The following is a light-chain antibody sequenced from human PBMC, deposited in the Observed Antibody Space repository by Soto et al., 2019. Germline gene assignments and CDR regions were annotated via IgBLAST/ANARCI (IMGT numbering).Light chain of an antibody. V-gene: IGKV3-15*01. CDR1: QSVSSN. CDR2: GTS. Sequence: EVVMTQSPATLSVSPGERATLSCRASQSVSSNLAWYQQKPGQSPMLLIYGTSTRATGIPARFSGSGSGTEFTLTISRLQSEDFAVYYCHQYNFWPTFGQGTKVDI. J-gene: IGKJ1*01. CDR3: HQYNFWPT.